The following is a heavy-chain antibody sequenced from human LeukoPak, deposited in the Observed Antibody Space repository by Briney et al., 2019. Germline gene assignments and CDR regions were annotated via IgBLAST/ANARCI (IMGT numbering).Heavy chain of an antibody. CDR1: GGPISSYY. Sequence: WETLSLTSTVSGGPISSYYWSWIRQPAGKGLEWIGHIYTTGSTDYNPSLKSRVTMSVDTSKNQFSLKLSSVTAADTAVYYCATGPPPDFDCWGQGTLVTVSS. CDR3: ATGPPPDFDC. V-gene: IGHV4-4*07. J-gene: IGHJ4*02. CDR2: IYTTGST.